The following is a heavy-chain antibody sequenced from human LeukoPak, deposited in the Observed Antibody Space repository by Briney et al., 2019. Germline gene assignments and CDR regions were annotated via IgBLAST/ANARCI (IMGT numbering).Heavy chain of an antibody. V-gene: IGHV1-69*05. J-gene: IGHJ4*02. CDR1: GGTFSSYA. CDR3: ARESGIAVAGLDY. D-gene: IGHD6-19*01. Sequence: SVKVSGKASGGTFSSYAISWVRQAPGQGLEWMGRIIPIFGTANYAQKFQGRVTITTDESTSTAYMELSSLRSEDTAVYYCARESGIAVAGLDYWGQGTLVTVSS. CDR2: IIPIFGTA.